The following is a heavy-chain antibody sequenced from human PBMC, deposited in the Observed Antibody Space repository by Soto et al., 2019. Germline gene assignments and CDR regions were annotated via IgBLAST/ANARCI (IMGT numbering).Heavy chain of an antibody. Sequence: GGSLRLSCAASGFTFSSYAMHWVRQAPGKGLEWVAVISYDGSNKYYADSVKGRFTISRDNSKNTLYLQMNSLRAEDTAVYYCARDYGSGGFYYYYGMDVWGQGTTVTVSS. D-gene: IGHD3-10*01. V-gene: IGHV3-30-3*01. CDR2: ISYDGSNK. J-gene: IGHJ6*02. CDR3: ARDYGSGGFYYYYGMDV. CDR1: GFTFSSYA.